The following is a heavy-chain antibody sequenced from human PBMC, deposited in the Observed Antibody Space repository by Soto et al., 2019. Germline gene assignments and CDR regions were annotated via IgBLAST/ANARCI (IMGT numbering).Heavy chain of an antibody. CDR3: AKDVYSGGVDAFDI. Sequence: EVQLVESGGGLVQPGRSLRLSCAASGFSFEDYGMHWVRQAPGKGLEWVSGISWNSGRIAYADSVQGRVTTSRDNAKNSLHLQMSSLRAEDTALYYCAKDVYSGGVDAFDIWGRGTMVTVSS. CDR2: ISWNSGRI. V-gene: IGHV3-9*01. J-gene: IGHJ3*02. CDR1: GFSFEDYG. D-gene: IGHD6-19*01.